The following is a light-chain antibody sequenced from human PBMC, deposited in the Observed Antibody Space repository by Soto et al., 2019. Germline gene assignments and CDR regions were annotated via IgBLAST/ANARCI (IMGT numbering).Light chain of an antibody. CDR2: DAS. V-gene: IGKV1-5*01. CDR1: QSISSW. CDR3: QQYNSYPYT. Sequence: DIPMTQSPSILSASVGDRVTITCRASQSISSWLAWYQQKPGKAPKLLIYDASSLESGVPSRFSGSGSGTEFTLTISSLQPDDFATYYCQQYNSYPYTFGQGTKLEIK. J-gene: IGKJ2*01.